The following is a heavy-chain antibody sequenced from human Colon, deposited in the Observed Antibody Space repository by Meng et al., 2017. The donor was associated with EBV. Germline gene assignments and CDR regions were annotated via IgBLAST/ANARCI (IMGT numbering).Heavy chain of an antibody. V-gene: IGHV4-30-4*01. CDR2: IYYTGST. CDR1: GGSINCGDYY. J-gene: IGHJ4*02. CDR3: ARNYYFDY. Sequence: QVAGPGLVKPSHTPSLTCTVSGGSINCGDYYWSWIRQPPGKGLEWIGYIYYTGSTYYNPSLKSRVTISMDTSKNQFSLRLSSVTAADTAVYYCARNYYFDYWGQGTLVTVSS.